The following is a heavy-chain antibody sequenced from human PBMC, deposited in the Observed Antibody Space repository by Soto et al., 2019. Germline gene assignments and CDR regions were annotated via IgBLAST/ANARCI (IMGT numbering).Heavy chain of an antibody. D-gene: IGHD3-10*01. J-gene: IGHJ4*02. CDR3: ARDPQGSYCYIDY. CDR2: ISKDGNSK. CDR1: GFTFSNYA. Sequence: QVQLVESGGGVGQPGRSLRLSCAASGFTFSNYAIHWVRQAPGKGLEWVTIISKDGNSKHYADSVKGRFTISRDNSKNTLFLQMNSLRAEDTAVYYCARDPQGSYCYIDYWGQGTPVTVSS. V-gene: IGHV3-30-3*01.